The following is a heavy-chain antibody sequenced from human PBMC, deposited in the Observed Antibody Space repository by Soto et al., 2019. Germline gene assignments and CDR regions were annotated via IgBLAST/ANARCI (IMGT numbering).Heavy chain of an antibody. CDR2: TSYDGSDK. D-gene: IGHD3-16*01. V-gene: IGHV3-30*19. J-gene: IGHJ1*01. CDR1: GFTFRSYV. Sequence: QVQLVESGGGVVQPGMSLRVSCVGSGFTFRSYVIHWVRQAPGKGLEWVALTSYDGSDKYYADSVRGRFTISRDNSRNTVDLQMDSLRLEDTPLYYCARWGTTGGLDVWGQGTLVSVSS. CDR3: ARWGTTGGLDV.